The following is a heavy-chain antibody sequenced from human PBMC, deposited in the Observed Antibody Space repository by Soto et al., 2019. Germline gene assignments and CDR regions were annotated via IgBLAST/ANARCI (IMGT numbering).Heavy chain of an antibody. Sequence: QVQLVQSGAEVKKPGASVKVSCKASGYTFTGYYMHWVRQAPGQGLEWLGWTNPTSGGTNYAQKFQGGVTMTRDTSISTAYMELRRLRSDDTAVYYCARDRGDPIAVAGKVKYDFDYWGQGTLVTVSS. CDR1: GYTFTGYY. V-gene: IGHV1-2*02. CDR3: ARDRGDPIAVAGKVKYDFDY. J-gene: IGHJ4*02. D-gene: IGHD6-19*01. CDR2: TNPTSGGT.